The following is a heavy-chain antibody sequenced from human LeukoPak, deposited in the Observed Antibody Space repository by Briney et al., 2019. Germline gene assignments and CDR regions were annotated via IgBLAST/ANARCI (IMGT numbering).Heavy chain of an antibody. J-gene: IGHJ4*02. CDR1: GGSISSYY. V-gene: IGHV4-59*12. Sequence: SETLSLTCTVSGGSISSYYWSWIRQPPGKGLEWIRYIYYSGSTNYNPSLKSRVTISVDTSKNQFSLKLSSVTAADTAVYYCARESTVGATTFDYWGQGTLVTVSS. CDR2: IYYSGST. D-gene: IGHD1-26*01. CDR3: ARESTVGATTFDY.